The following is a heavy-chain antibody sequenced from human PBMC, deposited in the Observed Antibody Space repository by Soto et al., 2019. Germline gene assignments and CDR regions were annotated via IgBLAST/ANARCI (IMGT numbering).Heavy chain of an antibody. V-gene: IGHV1-2*04. Sequence: ASVKVSCKASGYTFTGYYMHWVRQAPGQGLEWMGWINPNSGGTNYAQKFQGWVTMTRDTSISTAYMELSRLRSDDTAVYYCARDRGEDLRGDPPYYYYYYMDVWGKGTTVTVSS. CDR2: INPNSGGT. J-gene: IGHJ6*03. CDR3: ARDRGEDLRGDPPYYYYYYMDV. D-gene: IGHD2-21*02. CDR1: GYTFTGYY.